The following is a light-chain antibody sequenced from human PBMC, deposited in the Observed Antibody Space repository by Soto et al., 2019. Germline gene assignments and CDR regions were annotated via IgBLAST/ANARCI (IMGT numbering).Light chain of an antibody. CDR2: DVS. V-gene: IGLV2-11*01. CDR1: SRDVGDYNS. Sequence: QSALTQPRSVSGSPGQSVTVSCIGTSRDVGDYNSVSWYQQHPGKAPKLMIYDVSKRPSGVPDRFSGSKSGNTASLTISGLQAEDEADYYCCSYVGGYSYVFGIGTKVTV. CDR3: CSYVGGYSYV. J-gene: IGLJ1*01.